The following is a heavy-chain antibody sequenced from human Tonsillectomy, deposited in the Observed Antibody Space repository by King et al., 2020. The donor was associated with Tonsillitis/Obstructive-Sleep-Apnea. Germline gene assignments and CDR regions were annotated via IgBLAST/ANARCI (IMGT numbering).Heavy chain of an antibody. CDR1: GYRVTNYW. CDR3: ARGIIILESAFDV. J-gene: IGHJ3*01. CDR2: IDPSDFYT. D-gene: IGHD3-10*01. V-gene: IGHV5-10-1*01. Sequence: VQLVESGAEVKKPGESLRISCKGSGYRVTNYWISWVRHMPGKGLEWMGKIDPSDFYTDYSPSFQGHVPISADKAISPAYLQLSSLKASDTAMYYCARGIIILESAFDVWGQGTMVTVSS.